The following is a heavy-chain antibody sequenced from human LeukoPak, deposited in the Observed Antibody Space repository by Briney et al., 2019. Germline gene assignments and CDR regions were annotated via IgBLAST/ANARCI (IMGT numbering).Heavy chain of an antibody. CDR1: GFMLSNYA. J-gene: IGHJ4*01. CDR3: AKASRVIPAAIKFDY. CDR2: ISGGGGST. Sequence: GGSLRLSCTASGFMLSNYAMAWVRQAPGKGLEWVSTISGGGGSTYYVDSVKVRFNMSRDNSKNTVYLQLKGLRAEDTAVYCCAKASRVIPAAIKFDYWGPGALVTVSS. D-gene: IGHD2-2*01. V-gene: IGHV3-23*01.